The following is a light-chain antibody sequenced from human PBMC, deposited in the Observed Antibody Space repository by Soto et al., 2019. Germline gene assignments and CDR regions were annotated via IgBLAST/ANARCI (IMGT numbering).Light chain of an antibody. CDR2: EVN. Sequence: SALTQPPSASGSPGQSVAISCTGTSSDVGGYNYVSWYQQHPGKAPKLMIYEVNKRPSGVPDRFSGSKSGNTASLTVPGLQAEDEADYYCSSYAGSSNVFGTGTKV. V-gene: IGLV2-8*01. CDR3: SSYAGSSNV. CDR1: SSDVGGYNY. J-gene: IGLJ1*01.